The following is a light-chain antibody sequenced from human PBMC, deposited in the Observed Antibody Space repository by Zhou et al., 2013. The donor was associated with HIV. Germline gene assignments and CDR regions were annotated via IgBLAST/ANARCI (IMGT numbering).Light chain of an antibody. V-gene: IGKV3-20*01. Sequence: EIVLTQSPGTLSLSPGQRATLSCRASQSVSNNFLAWYQQKPGQAPRLLIFGASRRATGIPDRFSGSGSGTDFTLTISRLEPEDFAVYYCQHYGVSPYTFGPGTKLEI. CDR3: QHYGVSPYT. CDR2: GAS. J-gene: IGKJ2*01. CDR1: QSVSNNF.